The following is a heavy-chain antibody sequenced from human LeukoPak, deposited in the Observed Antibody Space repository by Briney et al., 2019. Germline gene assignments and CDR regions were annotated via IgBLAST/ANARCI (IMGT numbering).Heavy chain of an antibody. V-gene: IGHV3-30*02. CDR3: AKGMVRGVSKPLDY. D-gene: IGHD3-10*01. CDR2: IRYDGSNK. J-gene: IGHJ4*02. CDR1: GFTFSSYV. Sequence: GGSLRLSCAASGFTFSSYVMHWVRQAPGKGLEWVAFIRYDGSNKYYADSVQGRFTISRDNSKNTLHLQMNSLRAEDTAVYYCAKGMVRGVSKPLDYWGQGTLVTVSS.